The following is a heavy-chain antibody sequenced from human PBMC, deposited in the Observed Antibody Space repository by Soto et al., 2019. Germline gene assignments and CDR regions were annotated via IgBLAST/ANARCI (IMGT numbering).Heavy chain of an antibody. CDR1: GFTFTSSA. CDR3: ARATYNWNDDYYFDY. CDR2: IVVGSGNT. J-gene: IGHJ4*02. V-gene: IGHV1-58*01. D-gene: IGHD1-20*01. Sequence: SVKVSCKASGFTFTSSAVQWVRQARGQRLEWIGWIVVGSGNTNYAQKFQERVTITRDMSTGTAYMELSSLRSEDTAVYYCARATYNWNDDYYFDYWGQGTLVTVSS.